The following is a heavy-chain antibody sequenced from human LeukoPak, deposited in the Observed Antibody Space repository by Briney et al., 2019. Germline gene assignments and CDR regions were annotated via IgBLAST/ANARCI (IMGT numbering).Heavy chain of an antibody. CDR1: GGSISSSSYY. CDR2: IYYSGST. CDR3: ARDLTGYSYDYVQNY. J-gene: IGHJ4*02. V-gene: IGHV4-39*07. D-gene: IGHD5-18*01. Sequence: SETLSLTCTVSGGSISSSSYYWGWIRQPPGKGLEWIGSIYYSGSTYYNPSLKRRFPISVETSKNQFSLTLSPVTAADTAVYYCARDLTGYSYDYVQNYWGQGTLVTVSS.